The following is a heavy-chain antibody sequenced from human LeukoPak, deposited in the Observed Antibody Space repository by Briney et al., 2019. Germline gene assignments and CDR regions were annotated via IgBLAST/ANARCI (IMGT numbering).Heavy chain of an antibody. CDR3: ASPSSSWYWGAFDI. CDR1: GGSFSGYY. CDR2: INHSGST. D-gene: IGHD6-13*01. J-gene: IGHJ3*02. Sequence: SETLSLTCAVYGGSFSGYYWSWNRQPPGKGLEWIGEINHSGSTNYNPSLKSRVTISVDTSKNQFSLKLSSVTAADTAVYYCASPSSSWYWGAFDIWGQGTMVTVSS. V-gene: IGHV4-34*01.